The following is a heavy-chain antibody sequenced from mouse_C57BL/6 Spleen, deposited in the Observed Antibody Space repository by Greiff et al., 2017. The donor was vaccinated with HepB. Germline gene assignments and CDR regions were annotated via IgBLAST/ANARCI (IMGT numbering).Heavy chain of an antibody. CDR2: IHPNSGST. CDR3: AREVGRGVYFDY. Sequence: QVQLQQPGAELVKPGASVKLSCKASGYTFTSYWMHWVKQRPGQGLEWIGMIHPNSGSTNYNEKFKSKATLTVDKSSSTAYMQLSSLTSEDSAVYYCAREVGRGVYFDYWGQGTTLTVSS. V-gene: IGHV1-64*01. D-gene: IGHD4-1*01. J-gene: IGHJ2*01. CDR1: GYTFTSYW.